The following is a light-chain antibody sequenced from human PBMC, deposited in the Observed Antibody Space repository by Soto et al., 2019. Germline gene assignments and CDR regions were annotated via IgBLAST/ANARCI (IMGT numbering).Light chain of an antibody. CDR2: DAS. J-gene: IGKJ1*01. CDR3: QPYQRWPPWT. Sequence: DIVMTQSPATLSVSPGERANLSCRASQSMNIHLAWYQHKPGQAPRLLIYDASTRATGVPPRFSGSGSGTEFTLTISSLQSEDFATYYCQPYQRWPPWTFGQGTSLEIK. CDR1: QSMNIH. V-gene: IGKV3-15*01.